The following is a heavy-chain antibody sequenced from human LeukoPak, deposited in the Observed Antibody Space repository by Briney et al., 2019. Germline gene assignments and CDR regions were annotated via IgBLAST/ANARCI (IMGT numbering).Heavy chain of an antibody. CDR1: GYTFTGYY. CDR2: INPNSGGT. V-gene: IGHV1-2*02. CDR3: ARGFFGVVMPVGY. Sequence: ASVTVSCKASGYTFTGYYMHWVRQAPGQGLEWMGWINPNSGGTNYAQKFQGRVTMTRDTSISTAYMELSRLRSDDTAVYYCARGFFGVVMPVGYWGQGTLVTVSS. D-gene: IGHD3-3*01. J-gene: IGHJ4*02.